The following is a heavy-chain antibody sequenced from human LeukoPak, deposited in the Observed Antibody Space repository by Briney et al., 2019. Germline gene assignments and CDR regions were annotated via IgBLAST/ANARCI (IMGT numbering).Heavy chain of an antibody. CDR2: INHSGST. CDR1: GGSFSGYY. D-gene: IGHD6-19*01. J-gene: IGHJ6*02. Sequence: SETLSLTCAVYGGSFSGYYWSWIRQPPGKGLEWIGEINHSGSTNYNPSLKSRVTISVDTPKNQFSLKLSSVTAADTAVYYCARVAVAAQYYYYYYGMDVWGQGTTVTVSS. CDR3: ARVAVAAQYYYYYYGMDV. V-gene: IGHV4-34*01.